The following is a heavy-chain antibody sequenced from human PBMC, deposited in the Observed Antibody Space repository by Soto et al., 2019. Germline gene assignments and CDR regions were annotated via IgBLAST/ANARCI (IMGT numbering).Heavy chain of an antibody. J-gene: IGHJ6*02. Sequence: QVQLVESGGGLVKPGGSLRLSCAASGFTFSDYYMSWIRQAPGKGLEWVSYISSSSSYTNYADSVKGGFTISRVNAKNSLYLQMNTLRAEDTAVYYCARTLHYYGMDVWGQGTTVTVSS. V-gene: IGHV3-11*06. CDR1: GFTFSDYY. CDR3: ARTLHYYGMDV. CDR2: ISSSSSYT.